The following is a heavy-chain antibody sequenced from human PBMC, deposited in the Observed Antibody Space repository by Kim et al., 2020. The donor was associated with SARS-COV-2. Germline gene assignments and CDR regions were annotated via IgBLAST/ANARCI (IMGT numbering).Heavy chain of an antibody. J-gene: IGHJ4*02. CDR3: ARGHDISGYYYDY. Sequence: SETLSLTCTVSGGSINSGGYYWTWIRQHPGKGLEWIGYISYSGSTYYNPSLKSRVTISVDMSKNEFSLKLSSVTAADTAVYYCARGHDISGYYYDYWGQGSLVTVSP. CDR2: ISYSGST. V-gene: IGHV4-31*03. CDR1: GGSINSGGYY. D-gene: IGHD3-22*01.